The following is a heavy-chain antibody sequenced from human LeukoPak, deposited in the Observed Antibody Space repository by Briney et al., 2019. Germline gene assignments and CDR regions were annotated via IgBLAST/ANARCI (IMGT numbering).Heavy chain of an antibody. J-gene: IGHJ4*02. D-gene: IGHD6-19*01. CDR2: IIPIFGTA. Sequence: SAKASCKASGGTFSSYAISWVRQALGQGLEWMGGIIPIFGTANYAQKFQGRVTITADESTSTAYMELSSLRSEDTAVYYCARGHSSGWTWDYWRQGTLVTVSS. V-gene: IGHV1-69*13. CDR3: ARGHSSGWTWDY. CDR1: GGTFSSYA.